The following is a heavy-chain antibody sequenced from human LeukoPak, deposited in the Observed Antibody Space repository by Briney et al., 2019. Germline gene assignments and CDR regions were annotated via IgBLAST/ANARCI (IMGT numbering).Heavy chain of an antibody. CDR3: ARQCSSTSCPFDY. CDR1: GYSISSGYY. Sequence: KPSETLSLTCAVSGYSISSGYYRGWIRPPPGKGLEWIRSINHSGSTYYNPSLKSRVTISVDTSKNQFSLKLSSVTAADTAVYYCARQCSSTSCPFDYWGQGTLVTVSS. CDR2: INHSGST. J-gene: IGHJ4*02. D-gene: IGHD2-2*01. V-gene: IGHV4-38-2*01.